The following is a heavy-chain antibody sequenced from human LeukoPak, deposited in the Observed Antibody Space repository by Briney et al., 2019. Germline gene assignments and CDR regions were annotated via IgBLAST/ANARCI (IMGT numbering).Heavy chain of an antibody. J-gene: IGHJ3*02. D-gene: IGHD6-13*01. CDR2: FDPEDGET. Sequence: ASVKVSCKVSGYTLTELSMHRVRQAPGKGLEWMGGFDPEDGETIYAQKFQGRVTMTEDTSTDTAYMELSSLRSEDTAVYYCATVDSQVIAAAPYAFDIWGQGTMVTVSS. V-gene: IGHV1-24*01. CDR1: GYTLTELS. CDR3: ATVDSQVIAAAPYAFDI.